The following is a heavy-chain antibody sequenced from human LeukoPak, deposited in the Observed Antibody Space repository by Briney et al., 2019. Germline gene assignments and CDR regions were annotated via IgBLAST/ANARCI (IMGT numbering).Heavy chain of an antibody. D-gene: IGHD4-11*01. Sequence: GGSLRLSCAASGFTFSSYGMHWVRQAPGKGLEWVAFIRYDGSNKYYADSVKGRFTISRDNSKNTLYLQMNSLRAEDTAVYYCAKRTGNYDNDAFDIWGQGTMVTVSS. CDR1: GFTFSSYG. CDR2: IRYDGSNK. V-gene: IGHV3-30*02. J-gene: IGHJ3*02. CDR3: AKRTGNYDNDAFDI.